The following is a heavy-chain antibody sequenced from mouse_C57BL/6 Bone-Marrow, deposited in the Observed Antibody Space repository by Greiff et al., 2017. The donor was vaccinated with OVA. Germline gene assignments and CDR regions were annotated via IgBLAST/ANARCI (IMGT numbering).Heavy chain of an antibody. D-gene: IGHD1-1*01. CDR3: AKKRGEGITTVDDLYFDV. J-gene: IGHJ1*03. V-gene: IGHV2-4*01. Sequence: VKLVESGPGLVQPSQSLSITCTVSGFSLTSYGVHWVRQPPGKGLEWLGVIWSGGSTDYNAAFISRLSISKNNSKSQVFFKMNSLQADDTAIYYCAKKRGEGITTVDDLYFDVWGTGTTVTVSS. CDR2: IWSGGST. CDR1: GFSLTSYG.